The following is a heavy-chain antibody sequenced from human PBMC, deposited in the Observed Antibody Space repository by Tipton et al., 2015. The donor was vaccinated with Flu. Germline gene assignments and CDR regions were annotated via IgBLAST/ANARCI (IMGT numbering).Heavy chain of an antibody. J-gene: IGHJ4*02. V-gene: IGHV4-59*01. Sequence: TLSLTCTVSGDSLRDNYWSWIRQSPGKGLEWIGYILYSGTTYYNPSLKSRVTISMDMSKSQFSLKVNSVTAADTAVYYCARAIYEIGPDYWGQGALVTVSS. CDR2: ILYSGTT. CDR3: ARAIYEIGPDY. D-gene: IGHD3-9*01. CDR1: GDSLRDNY.